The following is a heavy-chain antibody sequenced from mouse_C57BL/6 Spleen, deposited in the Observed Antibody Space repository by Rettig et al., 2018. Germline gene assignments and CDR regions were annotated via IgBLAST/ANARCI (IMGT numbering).Heavy chain of an antibody. Sequence: LVQPKGSLKLSCAASGFSFNTYAMNWVRQAPGKGLEWVARIRSKSNNYATYYADSVKDRFTISRDDSESMLYLQMNNLKTEDTAMYYCVRHAGNYVGYFDYWGQGTTLTVSS. CDR2: IRSKSNNYAT. D-gene: IGHD2-1*01. CDR1: GFSFNTYA. CDR3: VRHAGNYVGYFDY. J-gene: IGHJ2*01. V-gene: IGHV10-1*01.